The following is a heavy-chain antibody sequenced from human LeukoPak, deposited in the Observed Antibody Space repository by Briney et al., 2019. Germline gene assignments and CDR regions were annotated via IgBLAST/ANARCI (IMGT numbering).Heavy chain of an antibody. Sequence: ASVKVSCKASGYTFTGYYMHWVRQAPGHGLEWMGWINPNSAGTNYAQKFQGRVTMTRDTSISTAYMEPSRLRSDDTAVYYCASGYTSGWTETPFDYWGQGTLVTVSS. V-gene: IGHV1-2*02. CDR2: INPNSAGT. J-gene: IGHJ4*02. D-gene: IGHD6-19*01. CDR1: GYTFTGYY. CDR3: ASGYTSGWTETPFDY.